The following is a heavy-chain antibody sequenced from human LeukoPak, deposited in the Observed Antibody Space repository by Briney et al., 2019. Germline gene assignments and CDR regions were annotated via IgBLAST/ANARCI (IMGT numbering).Heavy chain of an antibody. V-gene: IGHV3-30*18. J-gene: IGHJ3*02. CDR1: GFTFSNYG. CDR3: AKDYDSSGWAAFDI. D-gene: IGHD3-22*01. CDR2: ISYDGSNK. Sequence: GGSLRLSCAASGFTFSNYGMHWVRQAPGKGLEWVAVISYDGSNKYFADSVKGRFTISRDNSKNTLYLQMNSLRAEDTAVYYCAKDYDSSGWAAFDIWGQGTMVTVSS.